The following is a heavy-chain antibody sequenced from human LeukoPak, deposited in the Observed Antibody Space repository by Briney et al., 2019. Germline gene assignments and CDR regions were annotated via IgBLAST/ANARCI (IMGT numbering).Heavy chain of an antibody. V-gene: IGHV3-66*02. CDR3: ARVGIASAGLYYFDY. Sequence: GGSLRLSCAASGFTASSSYMSWVSHAPGEGLEWVTVIYCDGSTYYADSVKGRFTIYRDNSKSTLYLQINSLRVEDTAVYYCARVGIASAGLYYFDYWGQGTLVTVSS. J-gene: IGHJ4*02. D-gene: IGHD6-13*01. CDR2: IYCDGST. CDR1: GFTASSSY.